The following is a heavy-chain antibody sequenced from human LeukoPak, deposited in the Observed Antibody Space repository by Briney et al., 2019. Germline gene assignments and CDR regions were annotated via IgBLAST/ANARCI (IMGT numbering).Heavy chain of an antibody. D-gene: IGHD6-25*01. CDR3: ASGSSGPDLVDY. CDR1: GGTFSSYA. CDR2: IIPIFGTA. V-gene: IGHV1-69*01. Sequence: ASVKVSCKASGGTFSSYAISWVPQAPGQGLEWMGGIIPIFGTASYAQKFQGRVTITADESTRIAYMELSSLRSEDTAVYYCASGSSGPDLVDYWGQGTLVTVSS. J-gene: IGHJ4*02.